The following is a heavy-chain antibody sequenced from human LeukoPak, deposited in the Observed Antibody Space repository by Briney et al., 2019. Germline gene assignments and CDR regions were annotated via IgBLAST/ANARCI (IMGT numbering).Heavy chain of an antibody. D-gene: IGHD2-15*01. CDR3: ARENGYCSGANCYSYFDS. Sequence: GGSLRLSCAASGLTLSHFWMSWVRQAPGKGLEWVAYIKKTGSETHYMDSVEGRFTITRDNSRDSVFLHMYGLRAEDTAVYFCARENGYCSGANCYSYFDSWGQGTLVTVSS. V-gene: IGHV3-7*01. CDR2: IKKTGSET. CDR1: GLTLSHFW. J-gene: IGHJ4*02.